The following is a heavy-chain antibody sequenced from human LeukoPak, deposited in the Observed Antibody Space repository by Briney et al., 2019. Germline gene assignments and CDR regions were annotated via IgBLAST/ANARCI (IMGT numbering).Heavy chain of an antibody. CDR3: TRDHCSYINCYEDYYSGMDV. Sequence: ASVSVTCKASGETFSGYYMRWVRQAPGQGLEWMGGINHDTGAKYIAKKHQGSVTMTTDTSISAAYIELTRLRSDDTAVYYCTRDHCSYINCYEDYYSGMDVWGQGTTVTVSS. CDR1: GETFSGYY. J-gene: IGHJ6*02. CDR2: INHDTGAK. D-gene: IGHD2-2*01. V-gene: IGHV1-2*02.